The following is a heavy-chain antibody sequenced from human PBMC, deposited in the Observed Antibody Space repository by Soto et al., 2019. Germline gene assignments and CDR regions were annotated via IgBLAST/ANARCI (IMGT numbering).Heavy chain of an antibody. D-gene: IGHD2-15*01. CDR3: GRGSHAFDY. CDR1: GFTFSDHY. V-gene: IGHV3-72*01. CDR2: IRNKANSYRT. J-gene: IGHJ4*02. Sequence: EVQLVESGGGLVQPGGSLRLSCAASGFTFSDHYMDWVRQAPGKGLEWVGRIRNKANSYRTEYAASVKGRFTISRDDLKKGRYLQMNSLKTEDTAVYYCGRGSHAFDYWGQGNLVAVSS.